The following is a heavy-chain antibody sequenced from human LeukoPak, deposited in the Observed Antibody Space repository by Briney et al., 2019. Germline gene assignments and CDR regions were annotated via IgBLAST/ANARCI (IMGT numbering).Heavy chain of an antibody. Sequence: HPGGSLRLSCAASGFTFSNSGMHWVRQAPGKGLEWVALLRFDGSNTYYADSVKGRFTISRDTSKNTLYLQVNSLRAEDTAVYYCTSHSSGWYNGPDYWGQGTLVTVSS. CDR1: GFTFSNSG. D-gene: IGHD6-19*01. CDR3: TSHSSGWYNGPDY. V-gene: IGHV3-30*02. CDR2: LRFDGSNT. J-gene: IGHJ4*02.